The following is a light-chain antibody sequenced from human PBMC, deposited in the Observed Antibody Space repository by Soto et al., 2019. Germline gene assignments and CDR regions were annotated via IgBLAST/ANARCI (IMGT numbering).Light chain of an antibody. V-gene: IGKV3-20*01. CDR3: QQYDSTPPT. CDR1: QSVNSNY. J-gene: IGKJ1*01. CDR2: GAS. Sequence: EIVLTQSPGTLSLSPGDRATLSCRASQSVNSNYLAWYQRKPGQAPRLLIYGASNRATDIPYRFSASGSGTDFTITITSLEAEDFAVYYCQQYDSTPPTFGQGTKVEVK.